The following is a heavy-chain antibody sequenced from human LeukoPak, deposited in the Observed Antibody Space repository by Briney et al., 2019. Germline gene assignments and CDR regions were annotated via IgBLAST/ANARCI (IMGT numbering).Heavy chain of an antibody. CDR3: ARDMTTVTTPPHFDY. V-gene: IGHV1-46*01. CDR1: GYTFTSYG. CDR2: INPSGGST. Sequence: ASVKVSCKASGYTFTSYGISWVRQAPGQGLEWMGIINPSGGSTSYAQKFQGRVTMTRDTSTSTVYMELSSLRSEDTAVYYCARDMTTVTTPPHFDYWGQGTLVTVSS. D-gene: IGHD4-17*01. J-gene: IGHJ4*02.